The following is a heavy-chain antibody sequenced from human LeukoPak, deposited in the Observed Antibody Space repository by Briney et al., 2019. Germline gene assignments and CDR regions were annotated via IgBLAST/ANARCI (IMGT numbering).Heavy chain of an antibody. Sequence: SETLSLTCAVYGGSFSSYYWSWIRQPPGKGLEWIGYIYYSGSTNYNPSLKSRVTISVDTSKNQFSLKLSSVTAADTAVYYCARSSDSICYYYMDVWGKGTTVTVSS. J-gene: IGHJ6*03. D-gene: IGHD4-11*01. CDR1: GGSFSSYY. CDR2: IYYSGST. V-gene: IGHV4-59*01. CDR3: ARSSDSICYYYMDV.